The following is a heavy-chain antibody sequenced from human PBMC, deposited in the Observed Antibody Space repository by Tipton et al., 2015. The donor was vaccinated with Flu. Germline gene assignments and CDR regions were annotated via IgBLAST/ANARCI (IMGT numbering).Heavy chain of an antibody. D-gene: IGHD2-2*01. Sequence: LRLSCTVSGGSISEYFWSWIRQPPGKELEWIGQMFHLGTANYNPFLRRRVTMSVDTSKNQFSLKLTSVTAADTAVYYCARLKFEGYQLLNGFDSWGQGTLVTVSS. CDR1: GGSISEYF. CDR3: ARLKFEGYQLLNGFDS. V-gene: IGHV4-59*01. CDR2: MFHLGTA. J-gene: IGHJ5*01.